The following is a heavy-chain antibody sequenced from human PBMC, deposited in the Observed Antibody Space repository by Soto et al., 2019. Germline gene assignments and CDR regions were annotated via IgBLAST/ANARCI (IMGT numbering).Heavy chain of an antibody. CDR3: ARVTYYYDCSDAGAYDAFDI. V-gene: IGHV3-66*01. CDR2: IYSGGST. Sequence: GGSLRLSCAASGFTVSSTYISWVRQAPGKGLEWVSLIYSGGSTYYADSAKGRFTISRENPKNTLYLQMKSLRAEDTAVYYCARVTYYYDCSDAGAYDAFDIWGQGTMVTVSS. D-gene: IGHD3-22*01. CDR1: GFTVSSTY. J-gene: IGHJ3*02.